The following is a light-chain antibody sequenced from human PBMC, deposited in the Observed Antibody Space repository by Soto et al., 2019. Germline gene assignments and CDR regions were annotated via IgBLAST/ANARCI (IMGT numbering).Light chain of an antibody. CDR3: QQYGSSPFS. CDR2: GAS. V-gene: IGKV3-20*01. CDR1: QSVSSPY. J-gene: IGKJ3*01. Sequence: EVVLTQAPVTLSLSPWERATLSCRASQSVSSPYLAWYQQIPGQPPRLLIYGASSRATNIPDRFIGSGSGTEFTLTIARLAPEDCAMDYGQQYGSSPFSFGPVSKVDI.